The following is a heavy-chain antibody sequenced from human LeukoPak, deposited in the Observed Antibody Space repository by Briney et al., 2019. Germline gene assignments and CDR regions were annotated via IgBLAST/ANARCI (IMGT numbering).Heavy chain of an antibody. D-gene: IGHD3-10*01. CDR3: AKEGHHSGPYVDY. V-gene: IGHV3-21*04. J-gene: IGHJ4*02. Sequence: PGGSLRLSCAASGFTFSSYSMNWVRQAPGKGLEWVSSISSSSSYIYYADSVKGRFTISRDNAKNSLYLQMNSLRAEDTAVYYCAKEGHHSGPYVDYWGQGTLVTVSS. CDR2: ISSSSSYI. CDR1: GFTFSSYS.